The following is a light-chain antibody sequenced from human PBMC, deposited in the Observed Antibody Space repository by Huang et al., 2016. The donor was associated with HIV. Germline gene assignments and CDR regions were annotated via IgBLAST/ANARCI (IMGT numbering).Light chain of an antibody. CDR1: QSVSKY. V-gene: IGKV3-11*01. Sequence: EIVLTQSPATLSLSPGERATLSCRASQSVSKYLAWYQQKPGEAPRLRSYDASNMASGIPARFSGSGSGTDFTLTINSLEPEDSAVYYCQQRSNWPPLTFGGGTKVEI. CDR3: QQRSNWPPLT. J-gene: IGKJ4*01. CDR2: DAS.